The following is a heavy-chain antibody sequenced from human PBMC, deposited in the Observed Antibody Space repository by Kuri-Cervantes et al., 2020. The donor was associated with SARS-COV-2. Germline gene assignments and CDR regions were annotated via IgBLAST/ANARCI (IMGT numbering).Heavy chain of an antibody. CDR1: GFTVSSNC. D-gene: IGHD2-15*01. J-gene: IGHJ5*02. CDR2: IYSGGST. Sequence: GGSLRLSCAASGFTVSSNCMSWVRQAPGKGLEWVSVIYSGGSTYYADSVKGRFTISRDNSKNTLYLQMNSLRAEDTAVYYCAKDQNLDVVVVPAAWGQGSLVTVSS. V-gene: IGHV3-53*01. CDR3: AKDQNLDVVVVPAA.